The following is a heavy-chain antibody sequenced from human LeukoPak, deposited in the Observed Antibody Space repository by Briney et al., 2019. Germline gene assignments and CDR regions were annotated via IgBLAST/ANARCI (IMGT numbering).Heavy chain of an antibody. Sequence: GASVKVSCKASGYTFTGYYMHWVRQAPGQGLEWMGWINPNSGGTNYAQKFQGWVTMTRDTSISTAYMELSRLRSEDTAVYYCATVGVPLGFEEPRMDVWGQGTTVTVSS. J-gene: IGHJ6*02. CDR2: INPNSGGT. D-gene: IGHD3-10*01. CDR1: GYTFTGYY. V-gene: IGHV1-2*04. CDR3: ATVGVPLGFEEPRMDV.